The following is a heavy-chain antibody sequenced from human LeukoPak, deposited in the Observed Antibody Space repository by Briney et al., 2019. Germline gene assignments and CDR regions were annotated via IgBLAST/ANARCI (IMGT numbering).Heavy chain of an antibody. J-gene: IGHJ3*02. CDR2: ISGSGGST. D-gene: IGHD3-10*01. CDR3: AKDRPVRGLWFGESGDAFDI. CDR1: GFTFSSYS. Sequence: PGESLRLSCAVSGFTFSSYSMSWVRQPPGKGLEWVSAISGSGGSTYYADSVKARFTISRDNSKTTLYLQMNSLRAEDTAVYYCAKDRPVRGLWFGESGDAFDIWGEGTMVTVSS. V-gene: IGHV3-23*01.